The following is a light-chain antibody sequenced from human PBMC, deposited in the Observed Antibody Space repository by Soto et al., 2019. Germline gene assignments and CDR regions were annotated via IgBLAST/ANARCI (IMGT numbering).Light chain of an antibody. CDR3: LQDYIYPRT. V-gene: IGKV1-6*01. Sequence: AVQMTQSPSSLSASVGGRVTITCRASQGIRNDLGWYQQKPGKAPKLLIYAASSLQSGVPSRFSGSGSGTDFTLTISSLQPEDFATYYCLQDYIYPRTFGQGTKVEIK. CDR1: QGIRND. CDR2: AAS. J-gene: IGKJ1*01.